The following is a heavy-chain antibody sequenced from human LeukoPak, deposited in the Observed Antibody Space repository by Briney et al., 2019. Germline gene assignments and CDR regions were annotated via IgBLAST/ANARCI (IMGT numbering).Heavy chain of an antibody. D-gene: IGHD5-18*01. CDR3: ARQVDTTMALPDY. J-gene: IGHJ4*02. V-gene: IGHV1-18*01. CDR2: TSTYNYNT. CDR1: GYTFTSYG. Sequence: ASVKVSCKTPGYTFTSYGVSWVRQAPGQRLEWMGWTSTYNYNTNYAQKFRGRVTMTRDTSTSTVYMELRSLRSEDTAIYYCARQVDTTMALPDYWGQGTLVTVSS.